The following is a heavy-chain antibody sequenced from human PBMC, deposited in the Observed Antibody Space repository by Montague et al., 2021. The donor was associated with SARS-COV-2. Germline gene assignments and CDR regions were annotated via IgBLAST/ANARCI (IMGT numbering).Heavy chain of an antibody. J-gene: IGHJ6*02. CDR3: ARERRPTHGFLGWGVPRDYHYFYAMDV. D-gene: IGHD3-3*01. V-gene: IGHV4-59*01. CDR1: GGSITSIY. CDR2: IFPCGSA. Sequence: SETLSLTCTVSGGSITSIYWSWIRLSPGEGLEWIGVIFPCGSANSNSALTRRVPISVYTSPTLISLQMRSVTAGDTAVYHCARERRPTHGFLGWGVPRDYHYFYAMDVWGQGTTVIVSS.